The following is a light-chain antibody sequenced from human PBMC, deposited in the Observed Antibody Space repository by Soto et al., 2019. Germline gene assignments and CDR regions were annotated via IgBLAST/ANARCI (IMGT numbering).Light chain of an antibody. CDR2: GAS. CDR3: QQYNNWWT. J-gene: IGKJ1*01. CDR1: QSVSSN. V-gene: IGKV3-15*01. Sequence: EIVMTQYPVTLSVSPGERATLSCRAGQSVSSNLAWYQQRPGQAPRLLIYGASTRATGVPARFTGSGSGTDFTLTISSLQFDDSAVYYCQQYNNWWTFGQGTQVEIK.